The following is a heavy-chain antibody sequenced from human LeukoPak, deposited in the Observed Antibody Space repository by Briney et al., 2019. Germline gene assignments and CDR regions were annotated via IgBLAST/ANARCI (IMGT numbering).Heavy chain of an antibody. CDR3: ARGVRVWDTTGEPLHYYFDY. CDR1: GYTFTGYY. CDR2: INPNSGGT. V-gene: IGHV1-2*02. D-gene: IGHD1-1*01. J-gene: IGHJ4*02. Sequence: GASVKVSCKASGYTFTGYYMHWVRQAPGQGLEWMGWINPNSGGTNYAQKFQGRVTMTRDTSITTAYMELSSLDSEDTAVYYCARGVRVWDTTGEPLHYYFDYWGQGTLVTVSS.